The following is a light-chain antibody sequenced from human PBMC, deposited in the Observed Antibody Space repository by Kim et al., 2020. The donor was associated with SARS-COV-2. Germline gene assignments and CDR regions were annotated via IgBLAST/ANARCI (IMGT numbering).Light chain of an antibody. CDR2: DVS. V-gene: IGLV2-14*03. Sequence: SGSPGQSITISCTGTSSDVGGYNYVSWYQQHPGKAPKLMIYDVSNRPSGVSNRFSGSKSGNTASLTISGLQAEDEADYYCSSYTSSSTLVFGTGTKVTV. CDR3: SSYTSSSTLV. CDR1: SSDVGGYNY. J-gene: IGLJ1*01.